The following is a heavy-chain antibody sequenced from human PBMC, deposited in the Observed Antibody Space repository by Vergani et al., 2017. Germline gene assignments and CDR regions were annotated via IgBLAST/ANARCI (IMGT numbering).Heavy chain of an antibody. D-gene: IGHD3-3*01. J-gene: IGHJ3*02. V-gene: IGHV4-34*01. CDR2: INHSGST. CDR3: ARGRITIFGVVHSSSLVAFDI. Sequence: QVQLQQWGAGLLKPSETLSLTCAVYGGSFSGYYWSWIRQPPGKGLEWIGEINHSGSTNYNPFLKSRVTISVDTSKNQFSLKLSSVTAADTAVYYCARGRITIFGVVHSSSLVAFDIWGQGTMVTVSS. CDR1: GGSFSGYY.